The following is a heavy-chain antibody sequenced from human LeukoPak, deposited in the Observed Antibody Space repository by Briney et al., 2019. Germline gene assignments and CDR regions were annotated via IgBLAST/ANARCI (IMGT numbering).Heavy chain of an antibody. CDR1: GFTFSSYG. J-gene: IGHJ4*02. D-gene: IGHD5-24*01. CDR2: IWYDGSNK. CDR3: AKESHGYNCDY. V-gene: IGHV3-33*06. Sequence: PGGSLRLSCAASGFTFSSYGMHWVRQAPGRGLEWVAVIWYDGSNKYYADSVKGRFTISRDNSKNTLYLQMNSLRAEDTAVYYCAKESHGYNCDYWGQGTLVTVSS.